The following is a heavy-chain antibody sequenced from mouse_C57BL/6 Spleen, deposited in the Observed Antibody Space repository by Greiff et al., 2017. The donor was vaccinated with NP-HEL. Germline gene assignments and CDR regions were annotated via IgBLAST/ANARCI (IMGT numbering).Heavy chain of an antibody. CDR1: GYTFTSYW. CDR2: IDPSDSYT. J-gene: IGHJ1*03. V-gene: IGHV1-69*01. CDR3: ARGSPWYFDV. Sequence: QVQLQQPGAELVMPGASVKLSCKASGYTFTSYWMHWVKQRPGQGLEWIGEIDPSDSYTNYNQKFKGKSTLTVDKSSSTAYMQLSSLTSEDSAVYYCARGSPWYFDVWGTGATVTVSS.